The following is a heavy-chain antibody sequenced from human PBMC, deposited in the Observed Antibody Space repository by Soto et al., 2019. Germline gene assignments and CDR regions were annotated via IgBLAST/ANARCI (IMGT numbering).Heavy chain of an antibody. CDR3: ARERRVVVAATYYYYMDV. J-gene: IGHJ6*03. D-gene: IGHD2-15*01. CDR1: GFTFSSYS. Sequence: EVQLVESGGGLVQPGGSLRLSCAASGFTFSSYSMNWVRQAPGKGLEWVSYISSSSSTIYYADSVKGRFTISRDNAKNSLYLQMNSLRAEDTAVYYCARERRVVVAATYYYYMDVWGKGTTDTVSS. CDR2: ISSSSSTI. V-gene: IGHV3-48*01.